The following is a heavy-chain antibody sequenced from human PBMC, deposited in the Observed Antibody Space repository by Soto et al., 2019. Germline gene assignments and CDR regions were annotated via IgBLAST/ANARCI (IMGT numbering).Heavy chain of an antibody. CDR1: GGSMRNYF. D-gene: IGHD6-13*01. CDR2: IHYSGTT. J-gene: IGHJ4*02. V-gene: IGHV4-59*01. Sequence: SETLSLTCTVSGGSMRNYFWTWIRQPPGKGLEWIGYIHYSGTTSFFPSYNPSLRSRVTISEDTSKNKFSLKLLSVTTADTAVYFCAAGEASSRNLAPYYLDFWGQGTLVTVSS. CDR3: AAGEASSRNLAPYYLDF.